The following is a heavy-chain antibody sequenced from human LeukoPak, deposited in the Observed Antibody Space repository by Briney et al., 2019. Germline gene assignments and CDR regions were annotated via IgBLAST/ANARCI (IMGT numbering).Heavy chain of an antibody. Sequence: GESLKISCKGSGYSFTSYWIGWVRQMPGKGLEWMGIINPGDSDTRYSPSFQGQVTISADKSISTAYLQWSGLKASDTAMYYCARSGGVNYYDSSGYPSYYYYGMDVWGQGTTVTVSS. V-gene: IGHV5-51*01. CDR3: ARSGGVNYYDSSGYPSYYYYGMDV. CDR2: INPGDSDT. CDR1: GYSFTSYW. D-gene: IGHD3-22*01. J-gene: IGHJ6*02.